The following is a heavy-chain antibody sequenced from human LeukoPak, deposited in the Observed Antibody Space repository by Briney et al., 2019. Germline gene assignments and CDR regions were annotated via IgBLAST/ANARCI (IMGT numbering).Heavy chain of an antibody. J-gene: IGHJ4*02. CDR3: ARSYYDSSGYYYVD. D-gene: IGHD3-22*01. V-gene: IGHV4-59*01. Sequence: PSETLSLTCTVSGGSISSYYWSWIRQPPGKGLEWIGCIHYTGITNYNPSLKSRVTISVDTSKNQFSLKLNSVTAADTAVYYCARSYYDSSGYYYVDWGQGTLVTVSS. CDR2: IHYTGIT. CDR1: GGSISSYY.